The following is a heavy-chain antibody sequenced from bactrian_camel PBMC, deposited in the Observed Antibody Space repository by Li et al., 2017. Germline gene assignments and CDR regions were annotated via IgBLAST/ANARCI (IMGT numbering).Heavy chain of an antibody. D-gene: IGHD1*01. CDR1: GFTLTRND. V-gene: IGHV3S40*01. J-gene: IGHJ6*01. CDR3: VRDLEFVTEADFGY. Sequence: VQLVESGGGLVQPGGSLRLSCSVSGFTLTRNDMSWVHQAPGKGLEWVSVINSEGRSTFYADSAKGRSTISRDNAKNTVYLQMNSLKSEDTAVYYCVRDLEFVTEADFGYWGQGTQVTVS. CDR2: INSEGRST.